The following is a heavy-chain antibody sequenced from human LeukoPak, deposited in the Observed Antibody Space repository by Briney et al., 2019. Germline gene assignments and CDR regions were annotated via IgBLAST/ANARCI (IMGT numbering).Heavy chain of an antibody. Sequence: PSETLSLTCTVSGGSISSGGYYWSWIRQHPGKGLEWIGRIYTSGSTNYNPSLKSRVTMSVDTSKNQFSLKLSSVTAADTAVYYCARGEYLPGFDYWGQGTLVTVSS. D-gene: IGHD2/OR15-2a*01. CDR3: ARGEYLPGFDY. CDR2: IYTSGST. CDR1: GGSISSGGYY. J-gene: IGHJ4*02. V-gene: IGHV4-61*02.